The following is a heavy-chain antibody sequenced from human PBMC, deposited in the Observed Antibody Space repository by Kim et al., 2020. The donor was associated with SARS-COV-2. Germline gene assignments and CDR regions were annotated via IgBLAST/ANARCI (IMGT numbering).Heavy chain of an antibody. V-gene: IGHV3-48*02. CDR3: ARGTVWRDAFDV. J-gene: IGHJ3*01. CDR1: GFTFSSYS. CDR2: ISSSGITI. Sequence: GGSLRLSCAASGFTFSSYSISWVRQAPGRGLEWVSYISSSGITIHYADSVKGRFTISRDNAKSSLYLQMNSLRDEDTAVYYCARGTVWRDAFDVWGQGTMVTVSS.